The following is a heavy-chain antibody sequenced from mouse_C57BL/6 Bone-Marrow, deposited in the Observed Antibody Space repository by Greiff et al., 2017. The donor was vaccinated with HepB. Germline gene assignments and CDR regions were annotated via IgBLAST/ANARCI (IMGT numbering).Heavy chain of an antibody. Sequence: VKLVESGAELARPGASVKLSCKASGYTFTSYGISWVKQRTGQGLAWIGEIYPRSGNTYYNEKFKGKATLTADKSSSTAYLELRSLTSEDSAVFFCARDYGSSLFDYWGQGTTLTVSS. D-gene: IGHD1-1*01. CDR3: ARDYGSSLFDY. J-gene: IGHJ2*01. CDR1: GYTFTSYG. CDR2: IYPRSGNT. V-gene: IGHV1-81*01.